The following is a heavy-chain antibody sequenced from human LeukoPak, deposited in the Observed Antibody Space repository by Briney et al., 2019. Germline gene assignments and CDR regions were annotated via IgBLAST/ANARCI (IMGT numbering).Heavy chain of an antibody. D-gene: IGHD3-3*01. CDR1: GFTFSRYW. V-gene: IGHV3-74*01. J-gene: IGHJ1*01. CDR2: IKSDGKT. Sequence: GGSLRLSCVASGFTFSRYWMHWVRQAPGKGLVWVSRIKSDGKTNYADSVKGRFTISRDNAKNTVSLQMNSLRADDTGVYYCARAPSEVGGYYPEYFRHWGQGTLVTVSS. CDR3: ARAPSEVGGYYPEYFRH.